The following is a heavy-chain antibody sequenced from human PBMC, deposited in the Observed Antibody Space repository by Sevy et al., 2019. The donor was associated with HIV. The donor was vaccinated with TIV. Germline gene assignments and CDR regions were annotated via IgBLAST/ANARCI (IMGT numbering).Heavy chain of an antibody. CDR3: ARDPSGNYLTPHYRDYYGLDV. V-gene: IGHV1-8*01. J-gene: IGHJ6*02. CDR1: GYTFSSHD. D-gene: IGHD1-7*01. Sequence: ASVKVSCKTSGYTFSSHDINWVRQAPGQGLEWMGWMNPNNGKRGYVQKFQDRVTMTRDSSIATAYIERRGLTSDDTAVYYCARDPSGNYLTPHYRDYYGLDVWGQGTAVTVSS. CDR2: MNPNNGKR.